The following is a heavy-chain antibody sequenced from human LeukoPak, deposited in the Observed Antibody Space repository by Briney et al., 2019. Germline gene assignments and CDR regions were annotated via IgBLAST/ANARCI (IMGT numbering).Heavy chain of an antibody. CDR1: GGSINSYY. D-gene: IGHD2-15*01. Sequence: SETLSLTCTVSGGSINSYYWSWIRQPPGKGLEWIGEINHSGSTNYNPSLKSRVTISVDTSKNQFSLKLSSVTAADTAVYYCARALPRVAALQKWGQGTLVTVSS. CDR2: INHSGST. V-gene: IGHV4-34*01. J-gene: IGHJ4*02. CDR3: ARALPRVAALQK.